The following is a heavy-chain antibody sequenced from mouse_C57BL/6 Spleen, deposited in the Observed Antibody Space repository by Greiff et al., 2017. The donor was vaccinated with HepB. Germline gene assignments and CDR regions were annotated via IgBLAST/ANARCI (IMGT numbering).Heavy chain of an antibody. CDR3: TREDSNSFAD. D-gene: IGHD2-5*01. CDR1: GFTFSSYA. J-gene: IGHJ3*01. Sequence: EVQLLESGAGLVKPGGSLKLSCAASGFTFSSYAMPWVRQTPEKRLEWVAYISSGGDYIYYADTVKGRFTISRDNARNTLYLQMSSLKSEDTAMYYCTREDSNSFADWGQGTLVTVSA. CDR2: ISSGGDYI. V-gene: IGHV5-9-1*02.